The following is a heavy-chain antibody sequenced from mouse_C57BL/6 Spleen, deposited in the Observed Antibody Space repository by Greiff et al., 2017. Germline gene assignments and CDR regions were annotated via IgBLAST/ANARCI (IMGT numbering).Heavy chain of an antibody. CDR3: AREVPY. Sequence: QVQLKESGAELARPGASVKLSCKASGYTFTSYGISWVKQRTGQGLEWIGEIYPRSGNTYYNEKFKGKATLTADTSSSTAYMELRSLTSEDSAVYFCAREVPYWGQGTLVTVSA. CDR1: GYTFTSYG. J-gene: IGHJ3*01. CDR2: IYPRSGNT. V-gene: IGHV1-81*01. D-gene: IGHD2-14*01.